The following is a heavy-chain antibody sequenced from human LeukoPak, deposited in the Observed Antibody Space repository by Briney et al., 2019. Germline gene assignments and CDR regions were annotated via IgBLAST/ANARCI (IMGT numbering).Heavy chain of an antibody. V-gene: IGHV1-69*06. CDR2: IIPIFGTA. CDR3: ARSYDSSGYLPSDAFDI. Sequence: GASVKVSCKASGGTFSSYAISWVRQAPGQGLEWMGGIIPIFGTANYAQKFQGRVTITADKSTSTAYMELRSLRSDDTAVYYCARSYDSSGYLPSDAFDIWGQGTMVTVSS. J-gene: IGHJ3*02. CDR1: GGTFSSYA. D-gene: IGHD3-22*01.